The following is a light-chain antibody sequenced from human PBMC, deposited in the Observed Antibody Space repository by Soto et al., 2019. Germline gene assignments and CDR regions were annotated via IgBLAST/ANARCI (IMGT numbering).Light chain of an antibody. V-gene: IGKV3-20*01. CDR1: QSVGSNY. Sequence: EIVLTQSPGTLSLSPGERATLSCRASQSVGSNYLAWYQQKPGQAPRLLIYGASIRAPGIPDRFSGSGSGTDFTLTIRRLEPEDFAVYYCQQYGNSLLTFGGGTKVEIK. CDR2: GAS. CDR3: QQYGNSLLT. J-gene: IGKJ4*01.